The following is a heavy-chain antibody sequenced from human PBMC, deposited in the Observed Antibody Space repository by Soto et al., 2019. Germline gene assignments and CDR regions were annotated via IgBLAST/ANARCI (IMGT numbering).Heavy chain of an antibody. CDR1: GGTFSSYA. CDR2: IIPIFGTA. D-gene: IGHD6-13*01. J-gene: IGHJ4*02. V-gene: IGHV1-69*13. CDR3: ARDNAAAGYIGVYY. Sequence: ASVKVSCKASGGTFSSYAISWVRQAPGQGLEWMGGIIPIFGTANYAQKFQGRVTITADESTSTAYMELSSLRSEDTAVYYCARDNAAAGYIGVYYWGQGTLVTVSS.